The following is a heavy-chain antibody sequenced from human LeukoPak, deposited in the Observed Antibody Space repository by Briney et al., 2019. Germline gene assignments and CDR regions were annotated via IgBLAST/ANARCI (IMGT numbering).Heavy chain of an antibody. Sequence: GGSLRLSCAASGFTFSDYYMSWIRQAPGKGLEWVSYISSSGSTIYYADSVKGRFTISRDNAKNSLYLQMNSLRAEDTAVYYCARDYSSSWYVDNWFDPWGQGTLVTVSS. D-gene: IGHD6-13*01. CDR2: ISSSGSTI. CDR3: ARDYSSSWYVDNWFDP. CDR1: GFTFSDYY. J-gene: IGHJ5*02. V-gene: IGHV3-11*01.